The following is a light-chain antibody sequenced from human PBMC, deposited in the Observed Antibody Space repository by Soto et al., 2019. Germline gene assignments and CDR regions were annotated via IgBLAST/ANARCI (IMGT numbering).Light chain of an antibody. CDR3: QQYGSSPART. Sequence: EIVLTQSPGTLSLSPGERATLSCRASQSVSSSYLAWYQQKPGQAPRLLIYGASSRATGIPDRFSGSGSGTDFTLTISRLEPEDFAAYYCQQYGSSPARTFGQGTKVDIK. CDR1: QSVSSSY. V-gene: IGKV3-20*01. J-gene: IGKJ1*01. CDR2: GAS.